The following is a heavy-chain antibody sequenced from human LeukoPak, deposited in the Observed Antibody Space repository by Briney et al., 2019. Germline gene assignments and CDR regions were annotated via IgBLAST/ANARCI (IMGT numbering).Heavy chain of an antibody. J-gene: IGHJ5*02. V-gene: IGHV3-23*01. CDR1: GFAFSNYV. CDR2: VSGSGGRGTT. D-gene: IGHD6-13*01. Sequence: GGSLGLSCVASGFAFSNYVVTWVRQAPGKGLKWVSAVSGSGGRGTTYYADSVKGRFTISRDNAKSTVYLQLNSLSAEDTAVYYCAKDIAASGLPRILDLWGQGTLVTVSS. CDR3: AKDIAASGLPRILDL.